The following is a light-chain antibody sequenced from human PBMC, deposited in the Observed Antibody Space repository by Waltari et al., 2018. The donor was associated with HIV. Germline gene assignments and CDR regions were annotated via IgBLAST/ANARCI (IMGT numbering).Light chain of an antibody. CDR3: CSYATSSTLI. J-gene: IGLJ2*01. CDR1: SSDVGNYDL. CDR2: EVR. Sequence: QSALTQPASVSASPGQSITISCTGTSSDVGNYDLVSWYQQHPGKAPKVMIDEVRKRPAGVSNLFSGSKSGNTASLTISGLQSEDEAAYYCCSYATSSTLIFGGGTKLTVL. V-gene: IGLV2-23*02.